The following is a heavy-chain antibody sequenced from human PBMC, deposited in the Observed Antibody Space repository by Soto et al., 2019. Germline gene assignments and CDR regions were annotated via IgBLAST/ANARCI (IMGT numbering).Heavy chain of an antibody. J-gene: IGHJ6*02. Sequence: PSETLSLTCTVSGGSISSYYWSWIRQPPGKGLEWIGYIYYSGSTNYNPSLKSRVTIPVDTSKNQFSLKLSSVTAADTAVYYCARVCLSEQSGGSCPQGDYYYYGMDVWGQGTTVTVSS. CDR3: ARVCLSEQSGGSCPQGDYYYYGMDV. D-gene: IGHD2-15*01. V-gene: IGHV4-59*01. CDR2: IYYSGST. CDR1: GGSISSYY.